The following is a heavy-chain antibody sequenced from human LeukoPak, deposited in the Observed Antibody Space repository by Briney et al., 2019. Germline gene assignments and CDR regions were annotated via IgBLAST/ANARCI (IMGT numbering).Heavy chain of an antibody. CDR1: GFTFSRFS. CDR3: ARTAAAGTQLPH. J-gene: IGHJ4*02. CDR2: ISRNGGNT. Sequence: GGSLRLSCAASGFTFSRFSMHWVRQTPGKGLEFVSAISRNGGNTYYADSVKGRFTISRDNSKNTLYLQMGSLRAEDMAVYYCARTAAAGTQLPHWGQGTLVTVSS. V-gene: IGHV3-64*02. D-gene: IGHD6-13*01.